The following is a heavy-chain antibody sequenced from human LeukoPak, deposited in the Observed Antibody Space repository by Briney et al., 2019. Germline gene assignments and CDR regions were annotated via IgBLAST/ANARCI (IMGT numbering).Heavy chain of an antibody. V-gene: IGHV1-2*02. CDR1: GYTFTAYY. J-gene: IGHJ4*02. CDR2: ISPSNGAT. D-gene: IGHD1-7*01. CDR3: VEENFRFHY. Sequence: ASVRVSCKASGYTFTAYYMHWVRQAPGQGLEWMGWISPSNGATKYAQKFQGRVTLTTDTSISTAYMELSRLTSDDTAVFYCVEENFRFHYWGQGTLVTVSS.